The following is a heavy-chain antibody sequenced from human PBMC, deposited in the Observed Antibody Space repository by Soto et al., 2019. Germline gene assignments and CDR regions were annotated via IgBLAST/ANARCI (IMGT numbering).Heavy chain of an antibody. Sequence: ASVKVSCKASGYTFTSYYMHWVRQAPGQGLEWMGIINPSGGSTSYAQKFQGRVTMTRDTSASTAYMELSSLRSEDTAVYYCARWSPIMPIVVVVAAIPFDYRGQRTPVTVSS. CDR2: INPSGGST. J-gene: IGHJ4*02. CDR3: ARWSPIMPIVVVVAAIPFDY. CDR1: GYTFTSYY. D-gene: IGHD2-15*01. V-gene: IGHV1-46*01.